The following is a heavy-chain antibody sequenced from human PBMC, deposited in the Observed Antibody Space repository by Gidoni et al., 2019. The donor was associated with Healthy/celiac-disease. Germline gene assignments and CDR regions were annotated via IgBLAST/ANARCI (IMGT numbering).Heavy chain of an antibody. D-gene: IGHD6-13*01. Sequence: QVQLQESGPGLVKPSETLSLTCTVSGGSISSYYWSWIRQPPGKGLEWIGYIYYSGSTNYNPSLKSRVTISVDTSKNQFSLKLSSVTAADTAVYYCARGGYSSSWSKYYYYYGMDVWGQGTTVTVSS. CDR1: GGSISSYY. J-gene: IGHJ6*02. CDR2: IYYSGST. CDR3: ARGGYSSSWSKYYYYYGMDV. V-gene: IGHV4-59*08.